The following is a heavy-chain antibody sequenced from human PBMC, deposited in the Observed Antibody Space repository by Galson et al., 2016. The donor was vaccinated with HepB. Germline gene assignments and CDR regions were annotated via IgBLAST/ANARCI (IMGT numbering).Heavy chain of an antibody. CDR2: ISHDGGDK. D-gene: IGHD3-3*01. CDR3: ARDADFGVAYGMDV. CDR1: GFTFKTWA. Sequence: SLRLSCAASGFTFKTWAMHWVRQAPGKGLEWLTVISHDGGDKYYGDSVKGRFTISRDNSKNTVFLQMNSLRVEDTAVYYCARDADFGVAYGMDVWGQGTTVTVSS. J-gene: IGHJ6*02. V-gene: IGHV3-30*14.